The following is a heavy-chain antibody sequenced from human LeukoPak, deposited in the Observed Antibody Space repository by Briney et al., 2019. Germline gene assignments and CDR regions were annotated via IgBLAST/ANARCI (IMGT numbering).Heavy chain of an antibody. D-gene: IGHD3-3*01. CDR1: GGSITSYY. CDR2: IYYSGST. Sequence: PAETLSLTCTVSGGSITSYYWSWIRQPPGKGLEWIGYIYYSGSTNNKPSLKSRVTISVDTSKNQFFLTLSSVTAADTAVYYCARSHYDFWSGHPFDYWGQGTVVTVSS. CDR3: ARSHYDFWSGHPFDY. V-gene: IGHV4-59*01. J-gene: IGHJ4*02.